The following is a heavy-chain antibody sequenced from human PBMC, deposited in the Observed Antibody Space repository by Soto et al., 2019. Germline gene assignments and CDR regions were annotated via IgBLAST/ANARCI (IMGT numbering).Heavy chain of an antibody. J-gene: IGHJ4*02. CDR2: VRNKANSYST. V-gene: IGHV3-72*01. CDR3: VRVHLGAPTRYFDS. CDR1: GFTFSDHY. Sequence: EVQLVESGGGLVQPGGSLRLSCAASGFTFSDHYMDWVRQAPGKGLEWVGRVRNKANSYSTQYAASGKGSFIVSRDDSEISVFLQMNSLKSDDTAVYYCVRVHLGAPTRYFDSWGQGTLVTVSS.